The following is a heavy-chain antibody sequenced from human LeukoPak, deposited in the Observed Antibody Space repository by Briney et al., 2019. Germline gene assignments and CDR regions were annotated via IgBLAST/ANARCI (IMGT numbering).Heavy chain of an antibody. V-gene: IGHV3-74*01. CDR1: GLSFTTYW. J-gene: IGHJ4*02. D-gene: IGHD1-1*01. CDR3: AKSRGNYFDY. Sequence: GGSLRLSCAASGLSFTTYWMHWVRQVPGKGLMWVSHVNNDGTSTSYADSVKGRFTISRDNARNTLYLQMNSLKAEDTAVYYCAKSRGNYFDYWGQGALVTVSS. CDR2: VNNDGTST.